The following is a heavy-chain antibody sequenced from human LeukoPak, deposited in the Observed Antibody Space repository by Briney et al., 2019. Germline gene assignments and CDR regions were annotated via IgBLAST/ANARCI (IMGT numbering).Heavy chain of an antibody. CDR3: AKDRDSSTWSFFDF. D-gene: IGHD6-13*01. CDR1: GFTFSSYG. J-gene: IGHJ4*02. Sequence: GRSLRLSCAASGFTFSSYGMHWVRQAPGKGLEWVAVGSHDGRNKIYGDSVKGRFTISRDNSKNTVYLQMDNLRPEDTAVYYCAKDRDSSTWSFFDFWGQGTLVTVSS. CDR2: GSHDGRNK. V-gene: IGHV3-30*18.